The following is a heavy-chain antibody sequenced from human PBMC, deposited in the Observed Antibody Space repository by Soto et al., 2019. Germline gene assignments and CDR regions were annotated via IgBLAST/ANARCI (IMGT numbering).Heavy chain of an antibody. Sequence: GGSLRLSCAASGFTFSDYYMSWIRQAPGKGLEWVSYISSSSSNIYYADSVKGRFTISRDNAKNSLYLQMNSLRAEDTAVYYCASSPGRCSGGSCWAAGMDVWGKGTTVTVSS. J-gene: IGHJ6*03. V-gene: IGHV3-11*04. CDR1: GFTFSDYY. CDR2: ISSSSSNI. D-gene: IGHD2-15*01. CDR3: ASSPGRCSGGSCWAAGMDV.